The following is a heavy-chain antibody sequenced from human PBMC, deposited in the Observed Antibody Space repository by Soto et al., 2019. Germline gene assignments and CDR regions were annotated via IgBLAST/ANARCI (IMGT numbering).Heavy chain of an antibody. Sequence: GGSLRLSCAASGFTFSNAWMNWVRQAPGKGLEWVGRIKSKTDGGTTDYAAPVKGRFTISRDDSKNTLYLQMNSLKTEDTAVYYCTTQYSSYTYYYYGMDVWGQGTTVTVSS. CDR2: IKSKTDGGTT. J-gene: IGHJ6*02. CDR3: TTQYSSYTYYYYGMDV. V-gene: IGHV3-15*07. CDR1: GFTFSNAW. D-gene: IGHD6-6*01.